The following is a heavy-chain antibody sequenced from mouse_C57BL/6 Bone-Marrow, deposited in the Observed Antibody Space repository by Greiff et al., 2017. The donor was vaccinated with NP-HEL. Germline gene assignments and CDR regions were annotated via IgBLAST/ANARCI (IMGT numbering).Heavy chain of an antibody. V-gene: IGHV1-81*01. J-gene: IGHJ1*03. Sequence: QVQLKESGAELARPGASVKLSCKASGYTFTSYGISWVKQRTGQGLEWIGEIYPRSGNTYYNEKFKGKATLTADKSSSTAYMELRSLTSEDSAVYFCARCYYYGSSYHWYFDVWGTGTTVTVSS. CDR3: ARCYYYGSSYHWYFDV. D-gene: IGHD1-1*01. CDR1: GYTFTSYG. CDR2: IYPRSGNT.